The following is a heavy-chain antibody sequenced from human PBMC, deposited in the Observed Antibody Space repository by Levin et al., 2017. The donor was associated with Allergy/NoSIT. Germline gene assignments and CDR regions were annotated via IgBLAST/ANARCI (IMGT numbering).Heavy chain of an antibody. J-gene: IGHJ2*01. CDR3: AREQWLSSDWYFDL. CDR1: RFMFSNYA. CDR2: IVVTGGST. V-gene: IGHV3-23*01. D-gene: IGHD6-19*01. Sequence: GGSLRLSCAASRFMFSNYAMSWVRQAPGKGLEWVSAIVVTGGSTFYSESVKGRCTISRDNSKNTLYLEMNSLRAEDTAVYYCAREQWLSSDWYFDLWGRGTLVTVSS.